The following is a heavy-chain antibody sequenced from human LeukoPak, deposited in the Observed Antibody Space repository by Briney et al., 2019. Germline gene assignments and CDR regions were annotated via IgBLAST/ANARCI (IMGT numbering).Heavy chain of an antibody. CDR2: IYHSGST. CDR3: ARTDYYGSGSSHFDY. V-gene: IGHV4-30-2*01. J-gene: IGHJ4*02. Sequence: PSQTLSLTSTVSGGSISSGGYYWSWIRQPPGKGLEWIGYIYHSGSTYYNPSLKSRVTISVDRSKNQFSLKLSSVTAADTAVYYCARTDYYGSGSSHFDYWGQGTLVTVSS. CDR1: GGSISSGGYY. D-gene: IGHD3-10*01.